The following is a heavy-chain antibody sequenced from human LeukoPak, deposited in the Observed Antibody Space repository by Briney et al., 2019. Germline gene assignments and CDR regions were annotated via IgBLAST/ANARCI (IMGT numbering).Heavy chain of an antibody. CDR1: GFTFSNYI. D-gene: IGHD1-20*01. Sequence: GGSLRLSCAASGFTFSNYIMNWVRQAPGKGLERLSYISSSSSPIYYADSVKGRFTISRDNAKNSLYLQMNSLRDEDTGVYYCARVNWNDVGSFDYWGQGTLVTVSS. J-gene: IGHJ4*02. CDR2: ISSSSSPI. CDR3: ARVNWNDVGSFDY. V-gene: IGHV3-48*02.